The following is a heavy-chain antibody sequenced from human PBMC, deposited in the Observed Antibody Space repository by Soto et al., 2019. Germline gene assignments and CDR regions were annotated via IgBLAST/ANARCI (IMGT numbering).Heavy chain of an antibody. CDR1: GGSISGTY. CDR2: IHSSGST. J-gene: IGHJ4*02. Sequence: QVELQESGPGLLRPSETLSLTCTVSGGSISGTYWSWIRQAAGKGLEWIGRIHSSGSTDHNPSLKSRVTLSVDTSKNQFSLKVRSVTAADTAVYYCARLSPERVDTARSFDYWGQGNLVTVS. V-gene: IGHV4-4*07. D-gene: IGHD5-18*01. CDR3: ARLSPERVDTARSFDY.